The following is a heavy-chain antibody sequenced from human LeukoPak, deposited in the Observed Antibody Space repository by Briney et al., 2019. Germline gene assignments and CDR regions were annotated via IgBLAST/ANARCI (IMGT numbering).Heavy chain of an antibody. CDR3: AISGLGFGEFRGLDY. J-gene: IGHJ4*02. V-gene: IGHV3-53*01. CDR2: IFSSGPT. D-gene: IGHD3-10*01. CDR1: GFNVSNNY. Sequence: PGGSLSLSCAASGFNVSNNYMNWVRQAPGKGLEWVSVIFSSGPTYYADSVKGRFTISRDTSKNALYLQMNSLRAEDTAVYYCAISGLGFGEFRGLDYWGQETLVTVSS.